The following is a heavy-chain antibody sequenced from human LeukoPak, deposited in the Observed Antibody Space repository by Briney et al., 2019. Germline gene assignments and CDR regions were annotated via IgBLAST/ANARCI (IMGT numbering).Heavy chain of an antibody. CDR3: ARDHSYYFGSQTSTLDV. Sequence: PSETLSLTCAVYGGSFSGYYWSWIRQPPGKGLEWIGEINHSGSTNYNPSLKSRVTISVDTSKNQFSLKLNSVTAADTAVYYCARDHSYYFGSQTSTLDVWGQGTAVTVSS. CDR1: GGSFSGYY. J-gene: IGHJ6*02. CDR2: INHSGST. D-gene: IGHD3-10*01. V-gene: IGHV4-34*01.